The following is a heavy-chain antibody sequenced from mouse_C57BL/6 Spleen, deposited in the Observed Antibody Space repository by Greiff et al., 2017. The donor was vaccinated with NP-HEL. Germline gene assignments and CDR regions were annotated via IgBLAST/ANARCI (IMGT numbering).Heavy chain of an antibody. CDR2: ISYDGSN. CDR3: ARDGGSSYDYYAMDY. D-gene: IGHD1-1*01. Sequence: VQLQQSGPGLVKPSQSLSLTCSVTGYSITSGYYWNWIRQFPGNKLEWMGYISYDGSNNYNPSLKNRISITRDTSKNQFFLKLNSVTTEDTATYYCARDGGSSYDYYAMDYWGQGTSVTVSS. J-gene: IGHJ4*01. V-gene: IGHV3-6*01. CDR1: GYSITSGYY.